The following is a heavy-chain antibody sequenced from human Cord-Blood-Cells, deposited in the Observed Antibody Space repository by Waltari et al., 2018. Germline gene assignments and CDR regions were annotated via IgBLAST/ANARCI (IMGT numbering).Heavy chain of an antibody. CDR3: ARSYDSSGYYY. V-gene: IGHV4-34*01. CDR1: GGSFSGYY. CDR2: INHSGST. Sequence: QVQLQQWGAGLLKPSETLSLTCAVSGGSFSGYYWSWIRQPPGKGLEWIGEINHSGSTNYNPSLKSRVTISVDTSKNQFSLKLSSVTAADTAVYYCARSYDSSGYYYWGQGTLVTVSS. J-gene: IGHJ4*02. D-gene: IGHD3-22*01.